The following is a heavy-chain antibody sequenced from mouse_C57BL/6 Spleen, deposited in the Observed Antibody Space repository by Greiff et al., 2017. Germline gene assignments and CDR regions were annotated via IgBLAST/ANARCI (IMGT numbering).Heavy chain of an antibody. V-gene: IGHV1-72*01. Sequence: QVQLQQPGAELVKPGASVKLSCKASGYTFTSYWMHWVKQRPGRGLEWIGRIDPNSGGTKYNEQFKSKATLTVDKPSSTAYMQLSSLTSEDSAVYYCASNYGSSYGVYAMDYWGQGTSVTVSS. CDR3: ASNYGSSYGVYAMDY. CDR2: IDPNSGGT. D-gene: IGHD1-1*01. J-gene: IGHJ4*01. CDR1: GYTFTSYW.